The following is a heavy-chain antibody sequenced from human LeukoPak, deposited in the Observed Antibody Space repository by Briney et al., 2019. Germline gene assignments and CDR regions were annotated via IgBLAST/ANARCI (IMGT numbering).Heavy chain of an antibody. CDR2: ISGSGSNT. CDR1: GFTSRSYA. Sequence: GGSLRLSCAASGFTSRSYAISWVRQAPGKGLEWVSAISGSGSNTYYADSVKGRFTISRDNSRNTLYLQMNSLRAEDTAVYYCARDPSSGWYLKGWFDPWGQGTLVTVSS. V-gene: IGHV3-23*01. D-gene: IGHD6-19*01. CDR3: ARDPSSGWYLKGWFDP. J-gene: IGHJ5*02.